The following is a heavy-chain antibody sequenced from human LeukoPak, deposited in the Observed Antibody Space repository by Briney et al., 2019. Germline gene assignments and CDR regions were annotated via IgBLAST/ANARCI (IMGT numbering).Heavy chain of an antibody. V-gene: IGHV3-48*04. J-gene: IGHJ6*03. CDR3: ARCGLPYYYFYMDV. CDR1: GFIFSTYN. Sequence: GGSLRLSCATSGFIFSTYNMNWVRQAPGKGLEWVSYISSRGSTTYYADSVKGRFTISRDNAKNSLYLQMNSLRAEDTAVYYCARCGLPYYYFYMDVWGKGTTVTISS. CDR2: ISSRGSTT. D-gene: IGHD2-2*01.